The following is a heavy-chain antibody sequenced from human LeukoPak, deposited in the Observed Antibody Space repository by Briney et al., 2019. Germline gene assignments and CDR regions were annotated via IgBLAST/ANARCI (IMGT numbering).Heavy chain of an antibody. Sequence: PGGSLRLSCAASGFTFSSYWMSWVRQAPGKGLEWVANIKQDGSEKYYVDSVKGRFTISRDNAENSLYLQMNSLRAEDTAVYYCARDLYYYVSSGSNFCDWGQGTLVTVS. V-gene: IGHV3-7*01. J-gene: IGHJ4*02. CDR2: IKQDGSEK. CDR3: ARDLYYYVSSGSNFCD. D-gene: IGHD3-22*01. CDR1: GFTFSSYW.